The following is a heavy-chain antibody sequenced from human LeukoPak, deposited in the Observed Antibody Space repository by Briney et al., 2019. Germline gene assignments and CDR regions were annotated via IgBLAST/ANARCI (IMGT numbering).Heavy chain of an antibody. CDR2: INPNSGGT. J-gene: IGHJ4*02. D-gene: IGHD5-12*01. V-gene: IGHV1-2*02. Sequence: GASVKVSCKASGYTFTGYYMHWVRQAPGQGLEWMGWINPNSGGTNYAQKFQGRVTMTRNTSISTAYMELSSLRSEDTAVYYCARGRGWLRSSESYWGQGTLVTVSS. CDR3: ARGRGWLRSSESY. CDR1: GYTFTGYY.